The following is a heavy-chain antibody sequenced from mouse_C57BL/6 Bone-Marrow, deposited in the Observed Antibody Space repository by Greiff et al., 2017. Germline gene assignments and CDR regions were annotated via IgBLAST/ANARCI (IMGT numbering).Heavy chain of an antibody. J-gene: IGHJ3*01. Sequence: VQLQQSGAELVKPGASVKLSCTASGFNFKDYYMHWVKQRPEQGLEWIGRIDPEDGETKYDPKFQGKATITADTSSNTAYLQLSSLTSEDTAVYYCARWSTTGWFAYWGQGTLVTVSA. CDR2: IDPEDGET. CDR1: GFNFKDYY. V-gene: IGHV14-2*01. D-gene: IGHD1-1*01. CDR3: ARWSTTGWFAY.